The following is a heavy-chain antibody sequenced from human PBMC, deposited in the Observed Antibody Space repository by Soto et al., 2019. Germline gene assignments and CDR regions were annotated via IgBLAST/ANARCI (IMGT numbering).Heavy chain of an antibody. CDR2: IRSKAYGGTT. D-gene: IGHD6-19*01. Sequence: GGSLRLSCTASGFTFGDYAMSWFRQAPGKGLEWVGFIRSKAYGGTTEYAASVKGRFTISRDDSKSIAYLQMNSLKTEDTAVYYCTRDQTLSSGWYPYYYYGMDVWGQGTTVTVSS. CDR3: TRDQTLSSGWYPYYYYGMDV. J-gene: IGHJ6*02. CDR1: GFTFGDYA. V-gene: IGHV3-49*03.